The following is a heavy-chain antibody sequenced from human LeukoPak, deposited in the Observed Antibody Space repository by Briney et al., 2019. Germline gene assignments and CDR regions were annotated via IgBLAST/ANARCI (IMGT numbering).Heavy chain of an antibody. V-gene: IGHV3-9*03. D-gene: IGHD6-6*01. CDR2: ISWNSGSI. J-gene: IGHJ3*02. CDR1: GFTFDDYA. CDR3: AKDLGYSSSSGNAFDS. Sequence: GGSLRLSCAASGFTFDDYAMHWVRQAPGKGLEWVSGISWNSGSIGYADSMKGRFTISRDNAKNSLYLQMNSLRAEDMALYYCAKDLGYSSSSGNAFDSWGQGTMVTVSS.